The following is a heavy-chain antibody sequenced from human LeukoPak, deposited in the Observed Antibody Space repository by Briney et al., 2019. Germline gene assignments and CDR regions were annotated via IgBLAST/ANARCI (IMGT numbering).Heavy chain of an antibody. CDR1: GFTFSSYS. CDR2: ISSSSSYI. J-gene: IGHJ1*01. D-gene: IGHD2-8*01. Sequence: GGSLRLSCAASGFTFSSYSMNWVRQAPGKGLEWVSSISSSSSYIYYADSVKGRFTISRDNAKNSLYLQMNSLRAEDTAVYYCARDFNATPLRGFQHWGQGTLVTVSS. CDR3: ARDFNATPLRGFQH. V-gene: IGHV3-21*01.